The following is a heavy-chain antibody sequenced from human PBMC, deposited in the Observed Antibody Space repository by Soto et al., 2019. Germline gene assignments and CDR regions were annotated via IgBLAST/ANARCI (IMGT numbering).Heavy chain of an antibody. V-gene: IGHV1-69*13. J-gene: IGHJ6*02. CDR2: IIPIFGTA. CDR1: GGTFSSYA. D-gene: IGHD3-3*01. CDR3: ARGKRERFLEWLYPPLSPYGMDV. Sequence: ASVKVSCKASGGTFSSYAISWVRQAPGQGLEWMGGIIPIFGTANYAQKFQGRVTITADESTSTAYMELSSLRSEDTAVYYCARGKRERFLEWLYPPLSPYGMDVWGQGTTVTVSS.